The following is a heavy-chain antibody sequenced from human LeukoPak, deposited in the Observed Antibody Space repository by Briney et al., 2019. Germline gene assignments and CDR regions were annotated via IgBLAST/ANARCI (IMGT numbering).Heavy chain of an antibody. Sequence: NPGGSLRLSCAASGFTFRSYWMSWLRQAPGKGLEWVANINQAGSEKYYVDSVKGRFTISGDNAKNSLYLQMNSLRAEDTAVYYCARENNGWYTHFDYWGQGTLVTVSS. V-gene: IGHV3-7*05. J-gene: IGHJ4*02. CDR2: INQAGSEK. CDR1: GFTFRSYW. D-gene: IGHD6-19*01. CDR3: ARENNGWYTHFDY.